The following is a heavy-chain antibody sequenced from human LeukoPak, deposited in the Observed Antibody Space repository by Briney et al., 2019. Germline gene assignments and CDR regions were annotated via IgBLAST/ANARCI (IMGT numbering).Heavy chain of an antibody. CDR3: ARDSGYDYGWFDP. Sequence: SQTLSLTCAVSGGSISSGGYSWSWIRQPPGKGLEWIGCIYHSGSTYYNPSLKSRVTISVDRSKNQFSLKLSSVTAADTAVYYCARDSGYDYGWFDPWGQGTLVTVSS. J-gene: IGHJ5*02. V-gene: IGHV4-30-2*01. D-gene: IGHD5-12*01. CDR2: IYHSGST. CDR1: GGSISSGGYS.